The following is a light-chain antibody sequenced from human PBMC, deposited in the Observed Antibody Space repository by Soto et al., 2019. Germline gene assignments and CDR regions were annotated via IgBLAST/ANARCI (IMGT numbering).Light chain of an antibody. CDR2: GAS. V-gene: IGKV3-20*01. CDR1: QSITNNY. Sequence: EIVLTQSPGTLSFSPGERATLSCRVSQSITNNYLAWYQQKAGQVPRLLLYGASTRPTGIPDRFSGSGSGTDFTLTITRLEPDDFAVYYCQHYGSSPRTFGQGTKVEIK. J-gene: IGKJ1*01. CDR3: QHYGSSPRT.